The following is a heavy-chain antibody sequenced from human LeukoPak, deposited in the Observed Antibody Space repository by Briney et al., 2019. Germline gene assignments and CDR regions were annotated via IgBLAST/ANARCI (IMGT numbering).Heavy chain of an antibody. D-gene: IGHD6-13*01. Sequence: GGSLRLSCAASGFTFSSYSMNWVRQAPGKGLEWVSSISSSSSYIYYADSVKGRFTISRDNAKNSLYLQMNSLRAEDTAVYYCARAPQGIAGFDYWGQGTLVTVSS. CDR1: GFTFSSYS. J-gene: IGHJ4*02. CDR2: ISSSSSYI. CDR3: ARAPQGIAGFDY. V-gene: IGHV3-21*01.